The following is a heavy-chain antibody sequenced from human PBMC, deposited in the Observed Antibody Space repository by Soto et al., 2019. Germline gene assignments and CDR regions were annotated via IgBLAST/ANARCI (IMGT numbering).Heavy chain of an antibody. Sequence: ASVKVSCKASGYTFTGYYMHWVRQAPGQGLEWMGWINPNSGGTNYAQKFQGWVTMTRDTSIDTAYMELSSLRSDDTAVYYCATVGWRYPSSGYEYWGQGTLVTVSS. J-gene: IGHJ4*02. CDR1: GYTFTGYY. V-gene: IGHV1-2*04. D-gene: IGHD2-21*01. CDR3: ATVGWRYPSSGYEY. CDR2: INPNSGGT.